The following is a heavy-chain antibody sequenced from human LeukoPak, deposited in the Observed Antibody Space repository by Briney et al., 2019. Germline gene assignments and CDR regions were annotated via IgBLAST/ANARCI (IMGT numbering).Heavy chain of an antibody. J-gene: IGHJ4*02. CDR2: ISYDGSNK. CDR3: AKVPYYDFWSGYYTLDY. Sequence: PGGSLRLSCAASGFTFSSYAMHWVRQAPGKGLEWVAVISYDGSNKYYADSVKGRFTISRDNSKNTLYLQMNSLRAEDTAVYYCAKVPYYDFWSGYYTLDYWGQGTLVTVSS. CDR1: GFTFSSYA. D-gene: IGHD3-3*01. V-gene: IGHV3-30-3*01.